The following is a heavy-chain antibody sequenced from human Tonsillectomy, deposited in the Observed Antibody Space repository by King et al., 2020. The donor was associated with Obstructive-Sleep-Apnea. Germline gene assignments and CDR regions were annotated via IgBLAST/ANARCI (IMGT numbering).Heavy chain of an antibody. CDR1: GFTFSSYA. CDR3: AREVNYYDSSGYYFDY. J-gene: IGHJ4*02. CDR2: ISGSGGST. Sequence: VQLVESGGGLVQPGGSLRLSCAASGFTFSSYAMSWVRQAPGKGLEWVSAISGSGGSTYYADSVKGRFTISRDNAKNTLYLQMNSLRAEDTAVYYCAREVNYYDSSGYYFDYWGQGTLVTVSS. D-gene: IGHD3-22*01. V-gene: IGHV3-23*04.